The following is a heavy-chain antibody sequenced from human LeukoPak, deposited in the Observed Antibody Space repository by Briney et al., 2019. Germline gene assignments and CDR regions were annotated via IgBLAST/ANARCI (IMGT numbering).Heavy chain of an antibody. CDR1: GGSISSYY. CDR3: ARQPVLRYSPENYYYGMDV. V-gene: IGHV4-59*08. J-gene: IGHJ6*02. D-gene: IGHD3-9*01. CDR2: IYYSGST. Sequence: SETLSLTCTVSGGSISSYYWSWIRQPPGKGLEWIGYIYYSGSTNYNPSLKSRVTISVDTSKNQFSLKLSSVTAADTAVYYCARQPVLRYSPENYYYGMDVWGQRTTVTVSS.